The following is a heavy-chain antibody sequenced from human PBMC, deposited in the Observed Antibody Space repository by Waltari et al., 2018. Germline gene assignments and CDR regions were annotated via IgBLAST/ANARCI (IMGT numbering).Heavy chain of an antibody. J-gene: IGHJ4*02. D-gene: IGHD5-12*01. CDR1: GGSISSSSYY. V-gene: IGHV4-39*07. CDR3: ARGRGVTRWLRDGDY. Sequence: QLQLQESGPGLVKPSETLSLTCTVSGGSISSSSYYWGWIRQPPGKGLEWIGSIYYSGSTYYNPSLKSRVTMTRNTSISTAYMELSSLRSEDTAVYYCARGRGVTRWLRDGDYWGQGTLVTVSS. CDR2: IYYSGST.